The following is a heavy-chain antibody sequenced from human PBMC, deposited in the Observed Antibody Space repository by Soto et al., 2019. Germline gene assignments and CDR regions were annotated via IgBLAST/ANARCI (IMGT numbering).Heavy chain of an antibody. J-gene: IGHJ6*02. D-gene: IGHD4-17*01. CDR2: VSGRGGST. V-gene: IGHV3-23*01. CDR1: GFTFNHYA. Sequence: GGSLRLSCTASGFTFNHYAMSWVRQAPGKGLEWVSAVSGRGGSTKYADSVKGQFIISRDNSNSTLYLQMDSLRGEDTAVYYCAKDSTVTTSLYFYYYGFDVWGQGTTVTVSS. CDR3: AKDSTVTTSLYFYYYGFDV.